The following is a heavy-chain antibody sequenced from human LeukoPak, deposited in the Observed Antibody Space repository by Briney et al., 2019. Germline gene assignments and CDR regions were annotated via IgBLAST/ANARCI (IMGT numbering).Heavy chain of an antibody. CDR2: ISYDGSNK. Sequence: GGSLRLSCAASGFTFSSHAMHWVRQAPGQGLEWVAVISYDGSNKYQADSVKGRFTISRDNSKNTLYLQMNSLRADDTAVYYCARDRVVAAIYYYGMDVWGQGTTVTVSS. CDR3: ARDRVVAAIYYYGMDV. J-gene: IGHJ6*02. V-gene: IGHV3-30-3*01. D-gene: IGHD2-15*01. CDR1: GFTFSSHA.